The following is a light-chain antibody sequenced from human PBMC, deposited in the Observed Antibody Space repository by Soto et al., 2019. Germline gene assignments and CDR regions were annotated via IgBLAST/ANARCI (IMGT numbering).Light chain of an antibody. CDR1: TSNIGSNY. V-gene: IGLV1-47*01. J-gene: IGLJ2*01. Sequence: QPVLTQPPSASGTPGQRVTISCSGGTSNIGSNYVYWYQQLPGTAPKLLIYTNNERPSGVPDRFSGSKSGTSASLAITGLRSEDEADYYCAAWDDSLSGVVFGGGTKLTVL. CDR3: AAWDDSLSGVV. CDR2: TNN.